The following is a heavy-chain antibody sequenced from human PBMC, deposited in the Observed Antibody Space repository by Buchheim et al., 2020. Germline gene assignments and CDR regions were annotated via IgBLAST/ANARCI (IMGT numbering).Heavy chain of an antibody. Sequence: EVQLLESGGGLVQPGGSLRLSCAASGFTFSSYWMSWVRQAPGKGLEWVANIKQDGSEKYYVDSVKGRFTISRDNAKNSLYLQMNSLRAEDTAVYYCARTIYSSSWYDFYYYYGMDVWGQGTT. CDR2: IKQDGSEK. CDR3: ARTIYSSSWYDFYYYYGMDV. J-gene: IGHJ6*02. V-gene: IGHV3-7*01. D-gene: IGHD6-13*01. CDR1: GFTFSSYW.